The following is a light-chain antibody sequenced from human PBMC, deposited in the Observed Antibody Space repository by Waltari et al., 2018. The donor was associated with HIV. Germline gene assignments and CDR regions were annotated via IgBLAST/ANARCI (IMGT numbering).Light chain of an antibody. V-gene: IGKV3-11*01. J-gene: IGKJ5*01. CDR1: QSVGSY. CDR3: HQRSNWPST. Sequence: ILLTQSPASLSLSPGERATLSCRASQSVGSYLAWYQQKPGQAPRLLIYGATSRATGIPAMSSGSGSETDFTLTISSLEPGDLAIYYCHQRSNWPSTFGQGTRLEIK. CDR2: GAT.